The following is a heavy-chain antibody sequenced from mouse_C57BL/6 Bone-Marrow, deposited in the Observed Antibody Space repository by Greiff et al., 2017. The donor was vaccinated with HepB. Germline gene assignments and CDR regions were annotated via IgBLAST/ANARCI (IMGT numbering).Heavy chain of an antibody. J-gene: IGHJ3*01. CDR2: IHPSDSDT. CDR3: ATLYDGYFFWFAY. D-gene: IGHD2-3*01. Sequence: QVQLQQPGAELVKPGASVKVSCKASGYTFTSYWMHWVKQRPGQGLEWIGRIHPSDSDTNYNQKFKGKATLTVDKSSSTAYMQLSSLTSEDSAFYYCATLYDGYFFWFAYWGQGTLVTVSA. V-gene: IGHV1-74*01. CDR1: GYTFTSYW.